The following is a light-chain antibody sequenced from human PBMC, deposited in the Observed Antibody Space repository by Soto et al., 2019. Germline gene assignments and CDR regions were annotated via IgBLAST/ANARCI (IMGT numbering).Light chain of an antibody. CDR2: DAS. J-gene: IGKJ4*01. CDR3: QQYYSYPLT. CDR1: QSISTW. V-gene: IGKV1-5*01. Sequence: DIQMTQSPSTLSSSVGDRVTITCRASQSISTWLAWYQQKPGKAPKVLIFDASTLESGVPSRFSGSGSGTDFTLTISCLQSEDFATYYCQQYYSYPLTFGGGTKVDIK.